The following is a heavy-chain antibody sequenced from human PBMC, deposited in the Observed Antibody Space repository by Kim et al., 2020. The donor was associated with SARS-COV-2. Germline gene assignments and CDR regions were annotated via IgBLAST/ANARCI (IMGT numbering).Heavy chain of an antibody. D-gene: IGHD3-16*02. V-gene: IGHV1-3*01. J-gene: IGHJ6*02. CDR3: ARGYYDYIWGSYRYYGMDV. CDR2: INAGNGNT. Sequence: ASVKVSCKASGYTFTSYAMHWVRQAPGQRLEWMGWINAGNGNTKYSQKFQGRVTITRDTSASTAYMELSSLRSEDTAVYYCARGYYDYIWGSYRYYGMDVWGQGTTVTVSS. CDR1: GYTFTSYA.